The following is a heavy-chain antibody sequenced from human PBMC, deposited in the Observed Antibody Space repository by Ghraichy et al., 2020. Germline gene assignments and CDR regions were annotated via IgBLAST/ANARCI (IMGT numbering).Heavy chain of an antibody. Sequence: GESLNISCAASGFTFGSYWMGGVRQAPGKGLEWVANIKEDRSENHYVDSVKGRFTISRDNAENSLYLQMNSLRVEDTAVYYCARGSYPFNYWGQGTLVTVSS. V-gene: IGHV3-7*03. D-gene: IGHD1-26*01. J-gene: IGHJ4*02. CDR2: IKEDRSEN. CDR3: ARGSYPFNY. CDR1: GFTFGSYW.